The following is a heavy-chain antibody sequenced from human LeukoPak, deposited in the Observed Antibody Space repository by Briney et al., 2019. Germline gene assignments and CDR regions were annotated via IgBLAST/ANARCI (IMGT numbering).Heavy chain of an antibody. V-gene: IGHV1-18*01. CDR3: AVELQWYSRRIFDY. D-gene: IGHD6-13*01. J-gene: IGHJ4*02. CDR2: SAYNGNT. Sequence: SAYNGNTNYAQKLQGRVTMTTDTSTSTAYMELRSLRSDDTAVYYCAVELQWYSRRIFDYWGQGTLVTVSS.